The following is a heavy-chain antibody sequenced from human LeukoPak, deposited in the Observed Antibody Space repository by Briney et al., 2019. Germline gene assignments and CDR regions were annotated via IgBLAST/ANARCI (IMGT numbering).Heavy chain of an antibody. D-gene: IGHD1-26*01. CDR3: ARGRGGSYYSWFDP. J-gene: IGHJ5*02. V-gene: IGHV4-39*07. CDR1: GGSISSSSYY. CDR2: IYYSGST. Sequence: SETLSLTCTVSGGSISSSSYYWGWIRQPPGKGLEWLGCIYYSGSTYYNPSLKSRVTIPVDTSKNQFSLKLSSVTAADTAVYYCARGRGGSYYSWFDPWGQGTLVTVSS.